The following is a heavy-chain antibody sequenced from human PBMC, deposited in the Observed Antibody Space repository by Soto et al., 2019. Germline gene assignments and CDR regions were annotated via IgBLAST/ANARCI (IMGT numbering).Heavy chain of an antibody. Sequence: PSETLSLTCTVSGGSISSGDYYWSWIRQTPGRGLEWIGYIFHSGNTYYNPSLKSRISISLDTSKNQFSLKVTSVTAADTAIYYCARHQSGEDWFDPWGQGTLVTVSS. CDR1: GGSISSGDYY. J-gene: IGHJ5*02. D-gene: IGHD7-27*01. CDR2: IFHSGNT. CDR3: ARHQSGEDWFDP. V-gene: IGHV4-30-4*01.